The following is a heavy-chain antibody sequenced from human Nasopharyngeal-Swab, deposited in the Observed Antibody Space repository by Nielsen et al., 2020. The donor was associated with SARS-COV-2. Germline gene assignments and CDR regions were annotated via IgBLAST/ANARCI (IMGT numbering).Heavy chain of an antibody. J-gene: IGHJ6*03. CDR2: VSHRGSI. CDR1: GGSVSSNDW. CDR3: ARGDLVVVPSPILGLGPFFYYFYLDV. V-gene: IGHV4-4*02. Sequence: SETLSLTCAVSGGSVSSNDWWTWVRQSPGKGLEWIGEVSHRGSINYNPSLKCRVTLSMDRSKRQFSLRLTSVSAADTAVYFCARGDLVVVPSPILGLGPFFYYFYLDVWGKGTTVTVSS. D-gene: IGHD2-2*01.